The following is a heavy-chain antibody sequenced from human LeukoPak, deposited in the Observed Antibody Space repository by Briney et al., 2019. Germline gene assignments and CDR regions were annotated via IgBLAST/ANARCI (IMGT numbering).Heavy chain of an antibody. Sequence: PGESLKISCKGFGYSISNYWIGWVRQMPEKGLEWIGIVYLGDSDSRYSPSFQGQVTISADKSISTAYLQWSSLKASDTAMYYCARLSSRITAGSYGMDVWGQGTTVTVSS. J-gene: IGHJ6*02. CDR2: VYLGDSDS. CDR3: ARLSSRITAGSYGMDV. V-gene: IGHV5-51*01. CDR1: GYSISNYW. D-gene: IGHD3-10*01.